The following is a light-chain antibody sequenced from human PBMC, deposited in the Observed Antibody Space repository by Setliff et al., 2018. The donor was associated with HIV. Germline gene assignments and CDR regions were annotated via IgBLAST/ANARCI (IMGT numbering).Light chain of an antibody. J-gene: IGLJ1*01. CDR3: GTWDVSLSTYV. CDR2: VND. Sequence: QSALTQPPSVSAAPGQEVTVSCSGSTSTFGGDYISWYQQLPDTAPKLLIFVNDQRPSGIPDRFSASKSGTSATLTITGLQPGDEADYYCGTWDVSLSTYVFGTGTKVTVL. CDR1: TSTFGGDY. V-gene: IGLV1-51*01.